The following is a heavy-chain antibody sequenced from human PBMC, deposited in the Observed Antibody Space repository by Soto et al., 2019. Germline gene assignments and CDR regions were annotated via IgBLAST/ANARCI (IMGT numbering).Heavy chain of an antibody. CDR2: IHSTRSP. D-gene: IGHD4-17*01. CDR3: ARSPASCDYAKLDT. J-gene: IGHJ5*02. Sequence: PQTLSLTWTASGHSVSKYYLNWIRQPAGTGLEWIGRIHSTRSPIYNPSLTSRVTMSVDTSKNQFSLKMNLTSVTAADKAVYYCARSPASCDYAKLDTWGQGTLVTVSS. V-gene: IGHV4-4*07. CDR1: GHSVSKYY.